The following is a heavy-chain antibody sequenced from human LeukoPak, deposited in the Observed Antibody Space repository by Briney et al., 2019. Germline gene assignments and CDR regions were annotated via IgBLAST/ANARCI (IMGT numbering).Heavy chain of an antibody. CDR3: ARPRLGATPFDAFDI. J-gene: IGHJ3*02. CDR2: IYYSGST. Sequence: SETLSLTCPVSGGSISSYYWSWTRQPPGRGVEWIGYIYYSGSTNYNPSLKSRVTISEGTPKNQFSLKLSSVTAADTAVYYCARPRLGATPFDAFDIWGQGTMVTVSS. V-gene: IGHV4-59*01. CDR1: GGSISSYY. D-gene: IGHD1-26*01.